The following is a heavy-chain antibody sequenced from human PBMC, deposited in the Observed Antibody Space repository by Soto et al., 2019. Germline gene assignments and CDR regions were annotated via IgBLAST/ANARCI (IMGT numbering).Heavy chain of an antibody. D-gene: IGHD6-19*01. Sequence: GGSLRLSCAASGFTFSSYAMSWVRQAPGKGLEWVSAISGSGGSTYYADSVKGRFTISRDNSKNTLYLQMNSLRAEDTAVYYCSKGAAVAEYYYYGMDVWGQGTTVTVSS. V-gene: IGHV3-23*01. CDR2: ISGSGGST. CDR3: SKGAAVAEYYYYGMDV. J-gene: IGHJ6*02. CDR1: GFTFSSYA.